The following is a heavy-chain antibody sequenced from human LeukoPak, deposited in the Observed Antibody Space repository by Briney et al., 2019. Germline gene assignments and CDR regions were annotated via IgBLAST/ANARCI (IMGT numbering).Heavy chain of an antibody. J-gene: IGHJ3*02. Sequence: PSETLSLTCTVSGGSISSYYWSWIRQPAGKGLEWIGRIYTSRSTNYNPSLKSRVTISVDTSKNQCYLKLSSLTAADTAVYYCAREYQAGRNYDAFDIWGQGTMVTVSS. CDR1: GGSISSYY. CDR3: AREYQAGRNYDAFDI. CDR2: IYTSRST. D-gene: IGHD1-7*01. V-gene: IGHV4-4*07.